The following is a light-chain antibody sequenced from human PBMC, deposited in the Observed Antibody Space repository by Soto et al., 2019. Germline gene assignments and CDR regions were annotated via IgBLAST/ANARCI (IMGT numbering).Light chain of an antibody. J-gene: IGKJ4*01. CDR3: QRYNNLPLLT. CDR1: QSVNNN. Sequence: EIIVTQSPATLSVSQGESATLSCRASQSVNNNLAWYQQKPGQAPRLLIYGASTRATGIPARFGGSGYGTELTRTIRSRQSEDYATHYCQRYNNLPLLTFGGGTKVEIK. V-gene: IGKV3-15*01. CDR2: GAS.